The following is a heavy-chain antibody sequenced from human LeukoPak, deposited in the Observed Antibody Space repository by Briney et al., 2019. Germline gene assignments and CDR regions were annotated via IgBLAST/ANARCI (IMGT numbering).Heavy chain of an antibody. CDR1: GGTFSSYA. CDR3: ARDPYGSSNWFDP. Sequence: SVKVSCKASGGTFSSYAISWVRQAPGQGLEWMGGIIPIFGTANYAQKFQGRVTITADKSTSTAYMELSSLRSEDTAVYYCARDPYGSSNWFDPWGQGTLVTVSS. J-gene: IGHJ5*02. D-gene: IGHD3-10*01. V-gene: IGHV1-69*06. CDR2: IIPIFGTA.